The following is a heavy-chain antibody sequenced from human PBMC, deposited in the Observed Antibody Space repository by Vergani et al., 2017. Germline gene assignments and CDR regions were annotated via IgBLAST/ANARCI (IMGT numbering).Heavy chain of an antibody. CDR3: ARDSWEVAATRGFDY. CDR1: GFTFSSYW. J-gene: IGHJ4*02. V-gene: IGHV3-7*01. D-gene: IGHD2-15*01. CDR2: IKQDGSEK. Sequence: EVQLVESGGGLVQPGGSLRLSCAASGFTFSSYWMSWVRQAPGKGLEWVANIKQDGSEKYYVDSVKGRFTISRDNAKNSLYLQMNSLRAEDTAVYYCARDSWEVAATRGFDYWGQGTLVTVSS.